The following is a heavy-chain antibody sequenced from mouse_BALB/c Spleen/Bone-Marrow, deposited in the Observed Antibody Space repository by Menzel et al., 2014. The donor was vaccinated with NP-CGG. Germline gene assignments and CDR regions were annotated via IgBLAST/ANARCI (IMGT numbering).Heavy chain of an antibody. V-gene: IGHV4-1*02. D-gene: IGHD2-2*01. J-gene: IGHJ1*01. Sequence: EADGVDFSRYWMSWVRQAPGKGLEWIGEINPDSSTINYTPSLKDKFIISRDNAKNTLYLQVSKVRSEDTALYYCALLGYYGYFYVWGAGTTVTVSS. CDR1: GVDFSRYW. CDR2: INPDSSTI. CDR3: ALLGYYGYFYV.